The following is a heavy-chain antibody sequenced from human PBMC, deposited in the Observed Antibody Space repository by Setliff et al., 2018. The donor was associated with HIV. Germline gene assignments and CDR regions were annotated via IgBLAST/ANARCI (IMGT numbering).Heavy chain of an antibody. CDR3: AKDLTWGFPN. J-gene: IGHJ4*01. Sequence: SETLSLPCTVAGGSITTNNWWGWVRQSPGKGLDWIGEIFHSGSANYNPSLKSRVTISVDRSNNQFSLKLTTVSAADTAMSYCAKDLTWGFPNWGQGMLVTASS. V-gene: IGHV4-4*02. CDR2: IFHSGSA. CDR1: GGSITTNNW. D-gene: IGHD7-27*01.